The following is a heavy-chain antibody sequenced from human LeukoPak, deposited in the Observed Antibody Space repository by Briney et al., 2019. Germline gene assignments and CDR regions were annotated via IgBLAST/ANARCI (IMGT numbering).Heavy chain of an antibody. Sequence: ASVKVSCKASGYTFTSYNMHWVRQAPGQGLEWMGIINPSGGSTSYAQNFQGRVTMTRDTSTSTVYMELSSLRSEDTAVYYCARELDAMVRGDHWFDPWGQGTLVTVSS. D-gene: IGHD3-10*01. J-gene: IGHJ5*02. CDR1: GYTFTSYN. CDR3: ARELDAMVRGDHWFDP. V-gene: IGHV1-46*01. CDR2: INPSGGST.